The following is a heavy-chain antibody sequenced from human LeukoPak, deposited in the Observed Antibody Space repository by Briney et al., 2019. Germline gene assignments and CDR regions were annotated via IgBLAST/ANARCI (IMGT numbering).Heavy chain of an antibody. CDR2: INTDGSST. CDR3: ARMHDYSNSELYYFDY. Sequence: PGGSLRLSCAASGFTFSSYWMHWVRQAPGKGLVWVSRINTDGSSTSYADSVKGRFTISRDNAKNTLYLQMNSLRAEDTAVYYCARMHDYSNSELYYFDYWGQGTLVTVSS. CDR1: GFTFSSYW. V-gene: IGHV3-74*01. D-gene: IGHD4-11*01. J-gene: IGHJ4*02.